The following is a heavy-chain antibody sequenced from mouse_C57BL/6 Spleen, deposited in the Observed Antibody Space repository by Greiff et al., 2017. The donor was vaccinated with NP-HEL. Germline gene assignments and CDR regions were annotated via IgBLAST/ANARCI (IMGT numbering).Heavy chain of an antibody. CDR2: IDPANGNT. CDR3: ARNLLYDYDWFAY. Sequence: EVQGVESVAELVRPGASVKLSCTASGFNIKNTYMHWVKQRPEQGLEWIGRIDPANGNTKYAPKFQGKATITADTSSNTAYLQLSSLTSEDTAIYYCARNLLYDYDWFAYWGQGTLVTVSA. D-gene: IGHD2-4*01. J-gene: IGHJ3*01. V-gene: IGHV14-3*01. CDR1: GFNIKNTY.